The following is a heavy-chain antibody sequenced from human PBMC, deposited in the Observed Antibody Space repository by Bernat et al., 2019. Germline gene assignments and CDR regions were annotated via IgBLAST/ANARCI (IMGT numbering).Heavy chain of an antibody. V-gene: IGHV3-74*02. CDR3: ARGVTVAGTTPLGS. D-gene: IGHD6-19*01. J-gene: IGHJ5*02. Sequence: EVQLVESGGGLVKPGGSLRLSCAASGFTFSTYWMHWVRRAPGKGLVWVSRINSDGSITNYADSVKGRFTISRDNAKNTLYLQLNSLRAEDTAMYYCARGVTVAGTTPLGSWGQGTLVTVSS. CDR2: INSDGSIT. CDR1: GFTFSTYW.